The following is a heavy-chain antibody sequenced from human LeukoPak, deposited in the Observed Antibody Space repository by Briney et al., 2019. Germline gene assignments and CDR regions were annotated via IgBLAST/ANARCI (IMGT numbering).Heavy chain of an antibody. V-gene: IGHV4-34*01. D-gene: IGHD5-24*01. CDR3: ARGRDRSQAGDL. CDR1: GVSCDGYY. J-gene: IGHJ5*02. Sequence: PSETLSLTCAVHGVSCDGYYCSWIRQPPGKGLEWIGEIHPHGIFYYNSSLTSRVTISIDTSKSQFSLRLTSVTAADTALYYCARGRDRSQAGDLWGQGSLVIVSS. CDR2: IHPHGIF.